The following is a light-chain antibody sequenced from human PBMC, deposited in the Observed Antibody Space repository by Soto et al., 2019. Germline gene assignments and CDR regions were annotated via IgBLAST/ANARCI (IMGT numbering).Light chain of an antibody. V-gene: IGLV2-14*01. J-gene: IGLJ1*01. CDR2: EVS. CDR1: SSDIGNYNY. Sequence: QSVLTQPASVSGSPGQSITISCTGTSSDIGNYNYVSWYQQHPGKAPKLMIYEVSNRPSGVSNRFSGSKSGNTASLTISGLQAEDEADYYCSSYTSSSTLNYVFGTGIKVTVL. CDR3: SSYTSSSTLNYV.